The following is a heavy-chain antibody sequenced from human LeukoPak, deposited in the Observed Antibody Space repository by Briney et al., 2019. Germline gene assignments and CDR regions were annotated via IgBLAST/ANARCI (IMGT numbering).Heavy chain of an antibody. CDR1: GFTFSSYT. CDR3: ARAYFSDSSGYYFAKVEFDS. V-gene: IGHV3-21*01. D-gene: IGHD3-22*01. CDR2: ISSSSSYI. J-gene: IGHJ4*02. Sequence: PGGSLRLSCAASGFTFSSYTMNWVRQAPGKGLEWLSSISSSSSYIYYADSVKGRFTISRDNAKKSLYLQMNSLRAEDTAVYYCARAYFSDSSGYYFAKVEFDSWGQGTLVTASS.